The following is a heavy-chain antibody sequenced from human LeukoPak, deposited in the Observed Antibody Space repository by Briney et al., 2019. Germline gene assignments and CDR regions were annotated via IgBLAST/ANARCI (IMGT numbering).Heavy chain of an antibody. CDR2: INPNSGGT. V-gene: IGHV1-2*02. J-gene: IGHJ3*02. CDR3: ARVGAFDYDSSSPIKGAFDM. Sequence: ASVKVSCKASGYIFTSYYMHWVRQAPGQGLEWMGWINPNSGGTFYGQTFQGRITMTRDTSISTAYMELSRLTFDDTAVYYCARVGAFDYDSSSPIKGAFDMWGQGTMVTVS. D-gene: IGHD3-22*01. CDR1: GYIFTSYY.